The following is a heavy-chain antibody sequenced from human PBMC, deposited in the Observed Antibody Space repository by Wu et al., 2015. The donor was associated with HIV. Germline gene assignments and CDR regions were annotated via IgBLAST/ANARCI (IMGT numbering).Heavy chain of an antibody. V-gene: IGHV1-18*01. Sequence: QVQLVQSGAEMKKPGASVKVSCKASGYTFTSYGISWVRQAPGQGLEWMGWISTYNGKTNYAQKLQGRVTMTTDTSTSTVYMELRSLRSDDTAVYYCARDWGGSPFRFDPWGQGNPGSPVSS. CDR3: ARDWGGSPFRFDP. D-gene: IGHD3-16*01. CDR1: GYTFTSYG. CDR2: ISTYNGKT. J-gene: IGHJ5*02.